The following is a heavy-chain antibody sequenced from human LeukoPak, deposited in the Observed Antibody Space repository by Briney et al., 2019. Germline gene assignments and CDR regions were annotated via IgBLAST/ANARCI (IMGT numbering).Heavy chain of an antibody. Sequence: GGSLRLSCTASGFTFGDYAMSWVRQAPGKGLEWVGFIRSKAYGGTTEYAASVEGRFTISRDDSKSIAYLQMNSLKTEDTAVYYCTRDSQWLVKSGMDYWGQGTLVTVSS. CDR2: IRSKAYGGTT. CDR3: TRDSQWLVKSGMDY. CDR1: GFTFGDYA. J-gene: IGHJ4*02. D-gene: IGHD6-19*01. V-gene: IGHV3-49*04.